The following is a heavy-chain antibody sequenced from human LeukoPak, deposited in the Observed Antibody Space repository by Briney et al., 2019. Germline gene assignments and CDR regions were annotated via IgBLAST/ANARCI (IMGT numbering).Heavy chain of an antibody. CDR1: GGSISTNNW. Sequence: SETLPLTCAVSGGSISTNNWWSWVRQSPEKGLECIGEIHHSGKTSYNPSLKSRVTVLVDKSQNQFSLTLTSVTAADTAVYYCARGFHDTSFTGFDIWGQGTMVTVSS. CDR3: ARGFHDTSFTGFDI. J-gene: IGHJ3*02. CDR2: IHHSGKT. D-gene: IGHD3-16*01. V-gene: IGHV4-4*02.